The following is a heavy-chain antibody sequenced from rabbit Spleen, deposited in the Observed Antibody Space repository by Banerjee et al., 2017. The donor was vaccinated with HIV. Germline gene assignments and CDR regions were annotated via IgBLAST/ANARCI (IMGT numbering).Heavy chain of an antibody. CDR1: GFTLSSYY. D-gene: IGHD4-1*01. CDR3: VREVAGRFSL. J-gene: IGHJ4*01. Sequence: QLVESGGGLVQPGGSLKLSCTASGFTLSSYYMSWVRQAPGKGLEWIGDIDPIFGIEVYESWVNGRFTISSHNAQNTLYLQLNSLTAADTAPYFCVREVAGRFSLWAPGTLVTVS. CDR2: IDPIFGIE. V-gene: IGHV1S7*01.